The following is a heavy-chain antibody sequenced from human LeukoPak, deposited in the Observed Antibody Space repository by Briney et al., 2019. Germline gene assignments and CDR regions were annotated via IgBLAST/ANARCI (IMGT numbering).Heavy chain of an antibody. D-gene: IGHD3-10*01. CDR3: ATMKRSYSVFDH. CDR1: GGTFTSFG. Sequence: SVKVSCKASGGTFTSFGINWVRQAPGQGLEWMGGTTPVFGTANYAQKFQDRITITADESTSTAYMELGSLRSEDTAVYFCATMKRSYSVFDHWGLGTLVTVSS. V-gene: IGHV1-69*13. CDR2: TTPVFGTA. J-gene: IGHJ4*02.